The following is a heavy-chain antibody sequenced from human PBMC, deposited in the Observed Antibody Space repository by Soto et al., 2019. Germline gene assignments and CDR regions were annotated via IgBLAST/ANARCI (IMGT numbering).Heavy chain of an antibody. Sequence: ASVKVSCKASGYTFTSYGISWVRQAPGQGLEWMGWISAYNGNTNYAQKLQGRVTMTTDTSTSTAYMELRSLRSDDTAVYYCARTSLFTIFGVVNPSYMDVWGKGTTVTVSS. CDR3: ARTSLFTIFGVVNPSYMDV. V-gene: IGHV1-18*01. J-gene: IGHJ6*03. CDR1: GYTFTSYG. CDR2: ISAYNGNT. D-gene: IGHD3-3*01.